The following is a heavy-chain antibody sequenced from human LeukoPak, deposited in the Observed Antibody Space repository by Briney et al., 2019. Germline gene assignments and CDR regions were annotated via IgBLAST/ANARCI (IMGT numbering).Heavy chain of an antibody. D-gene: IGHD3-22*01. V-gene: IGHV4-38-2*02. CDR2: IYHSGST. CDR3: AKRMIRYYFDY. J-gene: IGHJ4*02. Sequence: PSETLSLTCTVSGYSISSGYYWGWIRQPPGKGLEWIGSIYHSGSTYYNPSLKSRVTISVDTSKNQFSLKLSSVTAADTAVYYCAKRMIRYYFDYWGQGTLVTVSS. CDR1: GYSISSGYY.